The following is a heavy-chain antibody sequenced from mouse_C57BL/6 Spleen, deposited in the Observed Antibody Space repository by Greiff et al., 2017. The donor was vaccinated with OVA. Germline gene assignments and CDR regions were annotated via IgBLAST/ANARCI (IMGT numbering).Heavy chain of an antibody. CDR1: GFTFSSYG. CDR3: ARLGPRGYFDV. V-gene: IGHV5-6*02. D-gene: IGHD3-3*01. CDR2: ISSGGSYT. Sequence: VMLVESGGDLVKPGGSLKLSCAASGFTFSSYGMSWVRQTPDKRLEWVATISSGGSYTYYPDSVKGRFTISRDNAKNTLYLQMSSLKSEDTAMYYCARLGPRGYFDVWGTGTTVTVSS. J-gene: IGHJ1*03.